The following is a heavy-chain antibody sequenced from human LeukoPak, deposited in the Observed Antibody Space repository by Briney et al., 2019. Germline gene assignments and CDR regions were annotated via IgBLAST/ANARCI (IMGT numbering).Heavy chain of an antibody. CDR2: INHSGST. V-gene: IGHV4-34*01. Sequence: SETLSLTCAVYGGSFGGYYWSWIRQPPGKGLEWIGEINHSGSTNYNPSLKSRVTISVDTSKNQFSLKLSSVTAADTAVYYCARGFSSSWTEGRYFDYWGQGTLVTVSS. J-gene: IGHJ4*02. CDR3: ARGFSSSWTEGRYFDY. CDR1: GGSFGGYY. D-gene: IGHD6-13*01.